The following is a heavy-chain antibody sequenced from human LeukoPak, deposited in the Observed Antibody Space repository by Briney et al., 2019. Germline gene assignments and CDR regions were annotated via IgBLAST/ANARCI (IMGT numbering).Heavy chain of an antibody. J-gene: IGHJ4*02. CDR2: SDPEDVKT. V-gene: IGHV1-24*01. CDR3: ATFQAYANSGHLRPYFDY. Sequence: ASVKVSCKISGYSLTELAIHWVRQAPGKGLEWMGGSDPEDVKTSFAEKFQGRVTFTEDTSTDTAFMELSRLRSDDTAVYYCATFQAYANSGHLRPYFDYWGQGTLVTVSS. CDR1: GYSLTELA. D-gene: IGHD3-22*01.